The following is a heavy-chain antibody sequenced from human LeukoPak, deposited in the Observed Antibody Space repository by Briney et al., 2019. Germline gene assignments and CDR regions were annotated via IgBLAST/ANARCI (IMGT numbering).Heavy chain of an antibody. D-gene: IGHD5-18*01. CDR3: ATSFRWIQLWLPRSFDY. J-gene: IGHJ4*02. CDR1: GYTLTELS. V-gene: IGHV1-24*01. CDR2: FDPEDGET. Sequence: ASVKVSCKVSGYTLTELSMHWVRQAPGKGLEWMGGFDPEDGETIYAQKFQGRVTMTEDTSTDTAYMELSSLRSEDTAVYYCATSFRWIQLWLPRSFDYWGQGTLVTVSS.